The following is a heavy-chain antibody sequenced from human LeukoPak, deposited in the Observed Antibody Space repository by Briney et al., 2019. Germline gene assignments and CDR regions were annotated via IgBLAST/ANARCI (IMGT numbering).Heavy chain of an antibody. Sequence: SETLSLTCTVSGGSISSFYWNWIRQAAGKGLEWIGRMYSSGSTNYNSSLKSRLTMSVETSKNLFSLKLSSVTAADTAVYYCARGSRSSWENDAFDIWGQGTMVTVSS. CDR3: ARGSRSSWENDAFDI. CDR2: MYSSGST. J-gene: IGHJ3*02. CDR1: GGSISSFY. D-gene: IGHD6-13*01. V-gene: IGHV4-4*07.